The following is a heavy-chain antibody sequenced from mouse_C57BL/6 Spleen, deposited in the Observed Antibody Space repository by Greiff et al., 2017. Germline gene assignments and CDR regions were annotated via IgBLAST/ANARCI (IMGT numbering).Heavy chain of an antibody. CDR2: IYPGSGST. V-gene: IGHV1-55*01. Sequence: VQLQQPGAELVKPGASVKMSCKASGYTFTSYWITWVKQRPGQGLEWIGDIYPGSGSTNYNAKFKSKATLTVATSSSKAYMQLSSLTSEDSAVYYCARFYDYGYYFDYWGQGTTRTVSS. CDR3: ARFYDYGYYFDY. D-gene: IGHD2-4*01. J-gene: IGHJ2*01. CDR1: GYTFTSYW.